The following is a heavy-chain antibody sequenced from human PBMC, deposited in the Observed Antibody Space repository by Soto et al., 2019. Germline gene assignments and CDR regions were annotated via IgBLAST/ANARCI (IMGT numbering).Heavy chain of an antibody. CDR2: INPNSGGT. V-gene: IGHV1-2*04. Sequence: GASVKVSCKASGYTFTGYYMHWVRQAPGQGLEWMGWINPNSGGTNYAQKFQGWVTMTRDTSISTAYMEPSRLRSDDTAVYYCARGTTRLGELSYPFDYWGQGTLVTVSS. J-gene: IGHJ4*02. CDR1: GYTFTGYY. D-gene: IGHD3-16*02. CDR3: ARGTTRLGELSYPFDY.